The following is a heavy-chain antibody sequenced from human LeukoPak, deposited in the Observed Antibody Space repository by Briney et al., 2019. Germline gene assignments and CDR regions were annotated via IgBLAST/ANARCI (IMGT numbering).Heavy chain of an antibody. Sequence: GRSLRHSCAASGFTFSSYAMHWVRQAPGKGLEWVAVISYDGSNKYYADSVKGRFTISRDNSKNTLYLQMNSLRAEDTAVYYCAREETAAAGAFDYWGQGTLVTVSS. V-gene: IGHV3-30*01. CDR3: AREETAAAGAFDY. J-gene: IGHJ4*02. CDR1: GFTFSSYA. CDR2: ISYDGSNK. D-gene: IGHD6-13*01.